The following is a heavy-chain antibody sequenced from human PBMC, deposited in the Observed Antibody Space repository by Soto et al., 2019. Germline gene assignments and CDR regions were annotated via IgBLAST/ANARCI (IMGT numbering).Heavy chain of an antibody. CDR2: IVVGSGKT. Sequence: QMQLVQSGPEGKKPGTSVKVSCKASGFTFTSSAMQWVRQARGQRLEWIGWIVVGSGKTNYAQKFQERVTITRDMSTSTAYMELSSLRSEDTAVYYCAADPSYYDFWSGYYNDRRDAFDIWGQGTMVTVSS. CDR3: AADPSYYDFWSGYYNDRRDAFDI. CDR1: GFTFTSSA. V-gene: IGHV1-58*02. J-gene: IGHJ3*02. D-gene: IGHD3-3*01.